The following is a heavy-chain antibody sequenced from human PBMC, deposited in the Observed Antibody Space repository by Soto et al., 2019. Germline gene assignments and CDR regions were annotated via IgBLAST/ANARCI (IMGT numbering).Heavy chain of an antibody. J-gene: IGHJ4*02. V-gene: IGHV4-34*01. Sequence: PSETLSLTCAVYGGSFSGYYWSWIRQPPGKGLEWIGEINHSGSTNYNPSLKSRVTISVDTSKNKFSLKLSSVTAADKAVYYCERGSREDRGITIFRVLQGSRGQGTIVTVSS. CDR3: ERGSREDRGITIFRVLQGS. CDR2: INHSGST. D-gene: IGHD3-3*01. CDR1: GGSFSGYY.